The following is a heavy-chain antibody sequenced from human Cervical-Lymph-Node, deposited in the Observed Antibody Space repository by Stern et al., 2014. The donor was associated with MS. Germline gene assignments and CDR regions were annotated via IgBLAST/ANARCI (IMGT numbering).Heavy chain of an antibody. Sequence: VQLVQSGAEVKKPGASVKVSCKASADTFTAYGISWVRQAPGQGLEWMGWISSYNGSTSYAQSLQGRVTMTTDTSTRTIYMELRSLRSDDTAVYYCARDRAPYLHDAFDIWGQGTMVTVSS. CDR1: ADTFTAYG. CDR3: ARDRAPYLHDAFDI. CDR2: ISSYNGST. V-gene: IGHV1-18*01. D-gene: IGHD4-11*01. J-gene: IGHJ3*02.